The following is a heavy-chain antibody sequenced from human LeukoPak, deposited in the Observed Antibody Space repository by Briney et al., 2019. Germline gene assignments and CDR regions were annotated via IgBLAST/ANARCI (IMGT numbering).Heavy chain of an antibody. J-gene: IGHJ3*02. CDR3: AKGGRSSSSWYGAFDI. CDR1: GFTFSSYA. CDR2: ISGSGGST. Sequence: EGSLRLSCAASGFTFSSYAMSWVRQAPGNGLEWVSAISGSGGSTYYADSVKGRFTISRDNSKNTLYLQMNSLRAEDTAVYYCAKGGRSSSSWYGAFDIWVQGTMVTVSS. V-gene: IGHV3-23*01. D-gene: IGHD6-13*01.